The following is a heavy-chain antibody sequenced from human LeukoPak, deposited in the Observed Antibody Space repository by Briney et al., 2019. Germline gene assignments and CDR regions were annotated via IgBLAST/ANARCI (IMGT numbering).Heavy chain of an antibody. CDR1: GGSISSSSYY. CDR3: ARATLVAQTEYFQH. Sequence: PSETPSLTCTVSGGSISSSSYYWGWIRQPPGKGLDWIGSIYYSGSTYYNPSLKSRVTISVDTSKNQFSLKLSSVTAADTAVYYCARATLVAQTEYFQHWGQGTLVTVSS. D-gene: IGHD5-24*01. CDR2: IYYSGST. V-gene: IGHV4-39*07. J-gene: IGHJ1*01.